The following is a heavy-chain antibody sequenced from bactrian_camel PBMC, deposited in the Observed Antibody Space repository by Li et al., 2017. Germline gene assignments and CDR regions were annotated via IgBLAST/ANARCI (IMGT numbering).Heavy chain of an antibody. CDR3: AATNADASRCRPDRTQDFPY. J-gene: IGHJ4*01. CDR1: GLTFEGGN. V-gene: IGHV3S55*01. CDR2: IAPDGSR. Sequence: HVQLVESGGGAVQTGGSLRLTCTAVGLTFEGGNQGWYRETPGNEFELVSSIAPDGSRWYADSVQGRFTISRNVLPERLSLQMTDLKTEDTGMYYCAATNADASRCRPDRTQDFPYWGQGTQVTVS. D-gene: IGHD1*01.